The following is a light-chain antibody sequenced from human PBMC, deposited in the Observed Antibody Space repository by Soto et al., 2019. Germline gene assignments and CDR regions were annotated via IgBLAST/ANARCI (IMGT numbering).Light chain of an antibody. CDR3: QQHYSTPYT. Sequence: DIVLTQSPDSLAVSLGERVTIKCKSSQSVLYSSKNKNCLAWYQQKPGQPPKLLIYWASTRESGVPERFSGSGSGTDFTLTITSLQAEDVAVYYCQQHYSTPYTFGQGTKLEIK. V-gene: IGKV4-1*01. CDR2: WAS. J-gene: IGKJ2*01. CDR1: QSVLYSSKNKNC.